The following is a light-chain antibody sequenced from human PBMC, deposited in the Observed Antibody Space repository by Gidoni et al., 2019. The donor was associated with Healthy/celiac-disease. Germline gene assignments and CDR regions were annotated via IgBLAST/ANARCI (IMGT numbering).Light chain of an antibody. V-gene: IGKV3-15*01. CDR1: HSVSSN. J-gene: IGKJ4*02. CDR3: KKYNNWPLT. Sequence: EIVLTQFPATLSVSPVRRTTLSSSASHSVSSNLAWYQQQPGQAPRLVIFGASIGATGIPARFSGSGSGTEFTHTISSMQSEDFAVYYCKKYNNWPLTFGGGTKVEIE. CDR2: GAS.